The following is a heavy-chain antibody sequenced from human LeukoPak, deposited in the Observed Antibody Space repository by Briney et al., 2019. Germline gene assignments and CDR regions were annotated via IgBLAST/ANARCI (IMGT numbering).Heavy chain of an antibody. D-gene: IGHD3-10*01. V-gene: IGHV3-23*01. J-gene: IGHJ4*02. CDR2: ISNNGGNT. CDR1: GFTFTNYV. CDR3: ASQLLWFGESLGY. Sequence: PGGSLRLSCAASGFTFTNYVMSWVRQAPGKGLEWLSAISNNGGNTYYADSVKGRFTISRDNAKNSLYLQMNSLRAEDTAVYYCASQLLWFGESLGYWGQGTLVTVSS.